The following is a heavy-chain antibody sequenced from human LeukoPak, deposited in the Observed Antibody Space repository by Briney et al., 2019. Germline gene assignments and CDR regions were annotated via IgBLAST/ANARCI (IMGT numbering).Heavy chain of an antibody. J-gene: IGHJ3*02. CDR2: INPTSGST. Sequence: GASVKVSCKASGYTFTNYYIHWVRQAPGQGLEWMGIINPTSGSTAYTQKFQGRVTMTRDTSTSTVYMELGSLRSEDTAVYYCAAPSLNDILTGPSGAFDIWGQGTMATVSS. CDR3: AAPSLNDILTGPSGAFDI. CDR1: GYTFTNYY. D-gene: IGHD3-9*01. V-gene: IGHV1-46*01.